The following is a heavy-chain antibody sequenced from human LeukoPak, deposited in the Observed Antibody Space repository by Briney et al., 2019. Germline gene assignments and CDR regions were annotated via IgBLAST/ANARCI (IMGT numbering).Heavy chain of an antibody. CDR2: IIPIFGTA. Sequence: ASVKVSCKASGGTFSSYAISWVRQAPGQGLEWMGGIIPIFGTANYAQKFQGRVTITADKSTSTAYMELGSLRSEDTAVYYCARVDIGGFDPWGQGTLVTVSS. CDR3: ARVDIGGFDP. V-gene: IGHV1-69*06. CDR1: GGTFSSYA. D-gene: IGHD5-12*01. J-gene: IGHJ5*02.